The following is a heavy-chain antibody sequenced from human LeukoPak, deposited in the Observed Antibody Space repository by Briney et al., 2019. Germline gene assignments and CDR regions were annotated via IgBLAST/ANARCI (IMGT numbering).Heavy chain of an antibody. D-gene: IGHD5-18*01. CDR3: ARVEAEDTAMPTGYYYYGMDV. V-gene: IGHV6-1*01. J-gene: IGHJ6*02. CDR2: TYYRSKWYN. CDR1: GDSVSINSAA. Sequence: SQTLSLTCAISGDSVSINSAAWNWIRQTPSRGLEWLGRTYYRSKWYNDYAVSVKSRITINPDTSKNQFSLQLNSVTPEDTAVYYCARVEAEDTAMPTGYYYYGMDVWGQGTTVTVSS.